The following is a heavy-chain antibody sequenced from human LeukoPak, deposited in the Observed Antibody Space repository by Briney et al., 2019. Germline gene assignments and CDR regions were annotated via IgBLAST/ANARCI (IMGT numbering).Heavy chain of an antibody. CDR2: IYYSGST. J-gene: IGHJ5*02. CDR1: GGSISSYY. Sequence: SETLSLTCTVSGGSISSYYWSWIRQPPGKGLEWIGYIYYSGSTNYNPSLKSRVTISVDTSKNQFSLKLSSVTAADTAVYYCARGEYYDSNNWFDPWGRGTLVTVSS. V-gene: IGHV4-59*08. CDR3: ARGEYYDSNNWFDP. D-gene: IGHD3-22*01.